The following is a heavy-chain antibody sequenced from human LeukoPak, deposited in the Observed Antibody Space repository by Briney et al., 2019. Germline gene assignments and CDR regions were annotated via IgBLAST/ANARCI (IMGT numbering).Heavy chain of an antibody. Sequence: SETLSLTCTVSGGSISSSSYYWGWIRQPPGKGLEWIGSIYYSGSTYYNPSLKSRVTISVDTSKNQFSLKLSSVTAADTAVYYCARGLPYYYGSGSYKALPSYWGQGTLVTVSS. V-gene: IGHV4-39*07. J-gene: IGHJ4*02. CDR3: ARGLPYYYGSGSYKALPSY. CDR1: GGSISSSSYY. CDR2: IYYSGST. D-gene: IGHD3-10*01.